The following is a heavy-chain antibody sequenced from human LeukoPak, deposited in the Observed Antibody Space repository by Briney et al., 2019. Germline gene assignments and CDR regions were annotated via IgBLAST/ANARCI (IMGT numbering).Heavy chain of an antibody. CDR3: ARANFDTLTGWGHFDS. Sequence: SETLSLTCVVSGGSNSDTNYWSWVRQSPGKGLEWIGEIFHTGRTNSNPSLKSRATLSVDKSKNQFSLKMNSVTAADTAMYYCARANFDTLTGWGHFDSWGQGTLVTVSS. J-gene: IGHJ4*02. CDR2: IFHTGRT. CDR1: GGSNSDTNY. V-gene: IGHV4-4*02. D-gene: IGHD3-9*01.